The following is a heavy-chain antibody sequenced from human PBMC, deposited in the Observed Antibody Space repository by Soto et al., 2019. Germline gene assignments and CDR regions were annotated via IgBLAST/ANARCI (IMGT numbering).Heavy chain of an antibody. CDR2: IGSADDP. CDR1: GFTFSTYD. Sequence: QLVESGGGVVPPGGSLRLSCAASGFTFSTYDMHWVRQATGKGLEWVSAIGSADDPYYLGSVKGRFTISRENAKNSLYLQMNSLRAGDTAVYYCARAYSGRLPRRADYYFAMDVWGQGTTVTVSS. D-gene: IGHD2-15*01. CDR3: ARAYSGRLPRRADYYFAMDV. J-gene: IGHJ6*02. V-gene: IGHV3-13*05.